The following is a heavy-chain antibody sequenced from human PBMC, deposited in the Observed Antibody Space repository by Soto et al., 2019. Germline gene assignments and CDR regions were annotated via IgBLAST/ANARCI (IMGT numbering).Heavy chain of an antibody. CDR3: ARMSTARAHYFYGMDV. Sequence: SGPTLVNPTQTLTLTCTFSGFSLTTTGMVVSWVRQAPGKALEWLALIDWDDDKYYNTFLKTRLTISKDTSRNQVVLTMTNMDPEDTATYYCARMSTARAHYFYGMDVWGQGTTVTVSS. CDR1: GFSLTTTGMV. CDR2: IDWDDDK. V-gene: IGHV2-70*20. J-gene: IGHJ6*02. D-gene: IGHD1-1*01.